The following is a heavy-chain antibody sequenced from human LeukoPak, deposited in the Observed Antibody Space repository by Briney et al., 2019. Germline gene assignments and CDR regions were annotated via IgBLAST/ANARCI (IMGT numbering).Heavy chain of an antibody. CDR1: GGSFSGYY. J-gene: IGHJ4*02. D-gene: IGHD3-10*01. V-gene: IGHV4-34*01. CDR2: INHSGST. CDR3: ARDRLWFGELSKPNYFDY. Sequence: KSSETLSLTCAVYGGSFSGYYWSWIRQPPGKGLEWIGEINHSGSTNYNPSLKSRVTISVDTSKNQFSLKLSSVTAADTAVYYCARDRLWFGELSKPNYFDYWGQGTLVTVSS.